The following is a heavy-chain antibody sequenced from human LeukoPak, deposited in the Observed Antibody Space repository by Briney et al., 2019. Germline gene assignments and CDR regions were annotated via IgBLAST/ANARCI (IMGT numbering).Heavy chain of an antibody. CDR1: GGSINTYY. J-gene: IGHJ4*02. CDR2: IHFSGST. CDR3: ARGRTFDN. V-gene: IGHV4-59*01. Sequence: PSETLSLTCTVSGGSINTYYWSWIRQPPGKGLEWIGYIHFSGSTSYNPSLKSRVTISVDTSKNQFSLRLSSVTAADTAVYYCARGRTFDNWGQGTLVTVSS.